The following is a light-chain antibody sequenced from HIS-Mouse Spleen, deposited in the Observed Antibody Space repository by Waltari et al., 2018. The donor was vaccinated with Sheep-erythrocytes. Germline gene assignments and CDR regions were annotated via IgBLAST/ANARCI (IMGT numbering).Light chain of an antibody. CDR2: DVS. CDR3: CSYAGSYNHV. CDR1: SSDVGGYND. J-gene: IGLJ1*01. V-gene: IGLV2-11*02. Sequence: QSALTQPRPVSGSPGQSVTISCTGTSSDVGGYNDVSWYQQHPGTAPQLMIYDVSKRPSGVPDRFAGSKSGNTASLTISGLQAEDEADYYCCSYAGSYNHVFATGTKVTVL.